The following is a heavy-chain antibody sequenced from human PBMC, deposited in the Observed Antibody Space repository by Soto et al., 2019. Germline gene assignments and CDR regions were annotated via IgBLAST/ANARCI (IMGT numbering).Heavy chain of an antibody. Sequence: EMQVLESGGGLVQPGGSLRLSCAASGFAFSNFHMNWVRQAPGKGLQWVATIGGAGNDIHYADSVEGRFTVSRDNSKNTLHLQMDGLRDEDTAIYYCAKRFSGAWEAGMDVWGQGTTVTVSS. CDR2: IGGAGNDI. CDR1: GFAFSNFH. J-gene: IGHJ6*02. D-gene: IGHD2-15*01. CDR3: AKRFSGAWEAGMDV. V-gene: IGHV3-23*01.